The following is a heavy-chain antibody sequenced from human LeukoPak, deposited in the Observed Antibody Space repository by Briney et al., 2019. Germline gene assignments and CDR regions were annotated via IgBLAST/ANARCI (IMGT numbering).Heavy chain of an antibody. V-gene: IGHV4-4*07. D-gene: IGHD6-19*01. J-gene: IGHJ5*02. CDR1: GGSISSYH. Sequence: PSETLSLTCTVSGGSISSYHWSWIRQPAGKGLEWIGRIYTSGSTNYNPSLKSRVTMSVDTSKNQFSLKLCSVTAADTAVYYCARDHSSGWYGEGDWFDPWGQGTLVTVSS. CDR3: ARDHSSGWYGEGDWFDP. CDR2: IYTSGST.